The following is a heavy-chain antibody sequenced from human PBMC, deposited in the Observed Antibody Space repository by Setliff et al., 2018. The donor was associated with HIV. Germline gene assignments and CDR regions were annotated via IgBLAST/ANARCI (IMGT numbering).Heavy chain of an antibody. V-gene: IGHV4-4*09. Sequence: SETLSLTCTVSGGSISSYYWSWIRQPPGKGLEWIGYIYTSGSTNYNPSLKSRVTISVDTSKNQFSLKLSSVTAADTAVYYCATGWLDSSGQKNFGSWGQGTLVTVSS. CDR2: IYTSGST. J-gene: IGHJ5*01. CDR1: GGSISSYY. D-gene: IGHD3-22*01. CDR3: ATGWLDSSGQKNFGS.